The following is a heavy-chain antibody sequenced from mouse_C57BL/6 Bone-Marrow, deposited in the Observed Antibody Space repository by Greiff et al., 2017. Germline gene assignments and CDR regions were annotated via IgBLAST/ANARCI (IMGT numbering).Heavy chain of an antibody. J-gene: IGHJ4*01. D-gene: IGHD2-5*01. V-gene: IGHV10-1*01. CDR1: GFSFNTYA. CDR3: VRQRLYSNPYYYAMDY. CDR2: IRSKSNNYAT. Sequence: EVQLVESGGGLVQPKGSLKLSCAASGFSFNTYAMNWVRQAPGKGLEWVARIRSKSNNYATYYADSVKDRFTISRDDSESMLYLQMNNLKTEDTAIYYCVRQRLYSNPYYYAMDYWGQGTSVTVSS.